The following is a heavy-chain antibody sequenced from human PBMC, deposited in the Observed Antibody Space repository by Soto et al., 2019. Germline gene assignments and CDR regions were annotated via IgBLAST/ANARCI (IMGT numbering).Heavy chain of an antibody. Sequence: GGSLRLSCAASGFTFSSYAMSWVRQAPGKGLEWVSAISGSGGSTYYADSVKGRFTISRDNSKNTLYLQMNSLRAEDTAVYYCAKVNYDSSGYYGLNDYWGQGTLVTVSS. CDR3: AKVNYDSSGYYGLNDY. D-gene: IGHD3-22*01. CDR2: ISGSGGST. J-gene: IGHJ4*02. V-gene: IGHV3-23*01. CDR1: GFTFSSYA.